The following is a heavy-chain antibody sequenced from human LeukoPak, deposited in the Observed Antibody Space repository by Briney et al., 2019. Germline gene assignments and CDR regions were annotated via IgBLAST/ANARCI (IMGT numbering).Heavy chain of an antibody. D-gene: IGHD3-3*02. CDR3: ARGAFSFPDAFDI. V-gene: IGHV4-39*01. CDR1: GDSLSSSSYY. J-gene: IGHJ3*02. CDR2: IYYSGST. Sequence: PSETLSLTCTVSGDSLSSSSYYWGWIRQPPGKGLEWIGSIYYSGSTYYNPSLNSRVTISVDTSKNQFSLKLSSVTAADTAVYHCARGAFSFPDAFDIWGQGTMVTVSS.